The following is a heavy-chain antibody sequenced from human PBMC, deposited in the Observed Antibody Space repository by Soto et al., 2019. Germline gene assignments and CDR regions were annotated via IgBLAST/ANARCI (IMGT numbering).Heavy chain of an antibody. Sequence: EVELLESGGGLVQPGGSLRLSCAASGFTFSSFAMTWVRQVPGKGLEWVSSISAGDDSTYYADSVKGLFAIFRYNSKYTLYLQMNSLRADDTALYHCAKGCTAYSPHPDYWGQGTLVTVSS. D-gene: IGHD2-15*01. V-gene: IGHV3-23*01. CDR1: GFTFSSFA. CDR3: AKGCTAYSPHPDY. J-gene: IGHJ4*02. CDR2: ISAGDDST.